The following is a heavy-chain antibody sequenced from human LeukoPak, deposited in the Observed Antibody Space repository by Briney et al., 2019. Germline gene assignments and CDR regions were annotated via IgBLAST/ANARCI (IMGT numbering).Heavy chain of an antibody. D-gene: IGHD3-22*01. CDR3: AKAGPPTYYYDISGYYSDS. Sequence: GGSLRLSCAGSGFTFSNYAMTWVRQAPGKGLEWASSITRSGNTYYEDSVKGRFTISRDNSKNTLYLQMSTLRVEDTAVYYCAKAGPPTYYYDISGYYSDSWGQGTRVTVS. CDR1: GFTFSNYA. J-gene: IGHJ5*01. CDR2: ITRSGNT. V-gene: IGHV3-23*05.